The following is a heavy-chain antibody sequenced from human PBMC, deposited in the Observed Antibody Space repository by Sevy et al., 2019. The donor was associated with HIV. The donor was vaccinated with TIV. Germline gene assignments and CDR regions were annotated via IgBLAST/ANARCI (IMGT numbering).Heavy chain of an antibody. CDR3: ATVHLERGYSGYDYCY. J-gene: IGHJ4*02. CDR1: GYTLTELS. Sequence: ASVKVSCKVSGYTLTELSMHWVRQAPGKGLEWMGGFDPEDGETIYAQKFQGRVTMTEDTSTDTAYMELSSLGSEDTAVYYCATVHLERGYSGYDYCYWGQGTLVTVSS. CDR2: FDPEDGET. V-gene: IGHV1-24*01. D-gene: IGHD5-12*01.